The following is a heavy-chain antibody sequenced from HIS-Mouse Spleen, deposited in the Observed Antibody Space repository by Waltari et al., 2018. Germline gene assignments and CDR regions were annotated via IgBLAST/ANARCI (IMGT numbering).Heavy chain of an antibody. CDR3: ARIAEGYTSGWYAFDY. Sequence: QVTLRESGPALVKPTQTLTLTCTFSGFSLSTSGMCVSWIRQPPGKALEWLARIDWDDDKYYSPSMKTRLTISMDTSKNQVVLTMTNMDPLDTATYYCARIAEGYTSGWYAFDYWGQGTLVTVSS. V-gene: IGHV2-70*15. CDR1: GFSLSTSGMC. D-gene: IGHD6-19*01. CDR2: IDWDDDK. J-gene: IGHJ4*02.